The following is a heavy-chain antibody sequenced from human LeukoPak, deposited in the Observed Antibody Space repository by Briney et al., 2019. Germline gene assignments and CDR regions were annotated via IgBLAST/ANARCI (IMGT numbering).Heavy chain of an antibody. CDR1: GDSVSSNSAA. J-gene: IGHJ3*02. V-gene: IGHV6-1*01. Sequence: SQTLSLTCAISGDSVSSNSAAWNWIRQSPSRGLEWLGRTYYRSKWYNDYAVSVKSRITINPDTSRNQFSLQLNSVTPEDTAVYYCARDLDVGNGRYLRTDAFDIWGQGTMVTVSS. CDR2: TYYRSKWYN. CDR3: ARDLDVGNGRYLRTDAFDI. D-gene: IGHD1-26*01.